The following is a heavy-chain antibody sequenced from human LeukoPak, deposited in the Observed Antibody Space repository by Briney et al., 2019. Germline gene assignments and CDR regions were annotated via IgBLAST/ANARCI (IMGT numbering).Heavy chain of an antibody. V-gene: IGHV4-59*08. D-gene: IGHD2-2*01. CDR1: GGSIRNYY. Sequence: SETLSFTCSVSGGSIRNYYLSWIRQSPGKGLEWIGNVDKRGSTNYNPSFKSRVIVSSDTSRNEFSLKLNSVTAADTAIYYCARGGSSCYGCHDWFDPWGQGTRVTVSS. CDR3: ARGGSSCYGCHDWFDP. CDR2: VDKRGST. J-gene: IGHJ5*02.